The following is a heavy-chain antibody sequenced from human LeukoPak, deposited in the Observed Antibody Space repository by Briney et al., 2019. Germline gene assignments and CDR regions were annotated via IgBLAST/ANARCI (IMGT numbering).Heavy chain of an antibody. D-gene: IGHD3-16*01. CDR1: GYTFTSYG. J-gene: IGHJ6*03. CDR3: ARLRENYYYMDV. CDR2: ISAYNGNT. V-gene: IGHV1-18*01. Sequence: ASVKVSCKASGYTFTSYGISWVRQAPGQGLEWMGWISAYNGNTNYAQKLQGRATMTTDTSTSTAYMELRSLRSDDTAVYYCARLRENYYYMDVWGKGTTVTVSS.